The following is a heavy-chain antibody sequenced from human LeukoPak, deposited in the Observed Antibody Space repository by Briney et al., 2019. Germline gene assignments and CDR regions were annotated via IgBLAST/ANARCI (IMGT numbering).Heavy chain of an antibody. CDR3: ARGKAQRLYYYGMDV. CDR1: DGSFSGYY. J-gene: IGHJ6*04. Sequence: SETLSLTCAVYDGSFSGYYWSWIRQPPGKGLEWIGEINHSGSTNYNPSLKSRVTISVDTSKNQFSLKLSSVTAADTAVYYCARGKAQRLYYYGMDVWGKGTTVTVSS. V-gene: IGHV4-34*01. CDR2: INHSGST. D-gene: IGHD2-2*01.